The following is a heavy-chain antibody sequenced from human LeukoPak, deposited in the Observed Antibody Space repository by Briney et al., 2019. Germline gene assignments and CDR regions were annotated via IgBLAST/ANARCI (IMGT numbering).Heavy chain of an antibody. CDR3: ARQVRRFLEWLLYPHFDY. Sequence: SETLSLTCTVSGGSIRSGSYYWNWIRQPAGKGLEWIGRVDTSGSTNYNPSLESRVAISVDTSKNQFSLKLSSVTAADTAVYYCARQVRRFLEWLLYPHFDYWGQGTLVTVSS. CDR1: GGSIRSGSYY. CDR2: VDTSGST. J-gene: IGHJ4*02. V-gene: IGHV4-61*02. D-gene: IGHD3-3*01.